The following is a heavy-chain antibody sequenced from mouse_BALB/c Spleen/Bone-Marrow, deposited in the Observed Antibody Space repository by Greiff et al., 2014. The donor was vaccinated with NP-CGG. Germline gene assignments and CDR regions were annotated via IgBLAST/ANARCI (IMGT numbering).Heavy chain of an antibody. D-gene: IGHD1-1*01. CDR3: ASRGDYSYAMDY. CDR1: GYTFSNYW. V-gene: IGHV1-80*01. CDR2: IYPGDGDT. Sequence: VQLVESGAELVRPGSSVKISCKASGYTFSNYWTNWMKQRPGQGLEWIGQIYPGDGDTNYIGKFTGKATLTADKSSSTAYMQLSSLTSEDSAVYFCASRGDYSYAMDYWGQGTSVTVSS. J-gene: IGHJ4*01.